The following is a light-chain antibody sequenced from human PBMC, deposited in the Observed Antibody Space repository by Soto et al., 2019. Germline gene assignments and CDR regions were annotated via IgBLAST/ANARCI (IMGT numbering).Light chain of an antibody. J-gene: IGLJ1*01. CDR3: QSYDSSLSGYV. V-gene: IGLV1-40*01. CDR2: GNS. CDR1: SSNIGAGYD. Sequence: QSVLTQPRSVSGAPGQRVTISCTGSSSNIGAGYDVHWYQQLPGTAPKLLIYGNSNRPSGVPDRFSGSKSGTSASLAITGHQAEDEADYDCQSYDSSLSGYVFGTGTKLTVL.